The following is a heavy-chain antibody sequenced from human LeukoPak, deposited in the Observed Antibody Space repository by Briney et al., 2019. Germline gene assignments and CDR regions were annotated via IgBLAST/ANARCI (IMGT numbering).Heavy chain of an antibody. Sequence: SETLSLTCTVSGGSISTSNYYWGWIRQPPGKGLEWIGNIFYSGSTNYNPSLKSRVTISVDTSKNQFSLKLSSVTAADTAVYFCARVYYGGTYDYWYFDLWGRGTLVTVSS. CDR3: ARVYYGGTYDYWYFDL. J-gene: IGHJ2*01. CDR2: IFYSGST. V-gene: IGHV4-39*07. CDR1: GGSISTSNYY. D-gene: IGHD3-10*01.